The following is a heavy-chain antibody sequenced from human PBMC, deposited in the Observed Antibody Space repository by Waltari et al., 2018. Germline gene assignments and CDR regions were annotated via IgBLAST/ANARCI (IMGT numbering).Heavy chain of an antibody. D-gene: IGHD1-7*01. J-gene: IGHJ4*02. V-gene: IGHV3-23*03. CDR3: AKRLTGTTDC. Sequence: EVQLLESGGGLVQPGGSLRLSCAASGFTFSSYAMSWVRQAPGKGLEWVSVIYSGGSSTYYADSVKCRFTISRDNSKNTLYLQMNSLRAEDTAVYYCAKRLTGTTDCWGQGTLVTVSS. CDR1: GFTFSSYA. CDR2: IYSGGSST.